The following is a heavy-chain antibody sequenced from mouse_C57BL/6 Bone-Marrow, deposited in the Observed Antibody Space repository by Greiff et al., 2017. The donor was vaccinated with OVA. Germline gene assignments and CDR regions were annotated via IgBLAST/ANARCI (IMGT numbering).Heavy chain of an antibody. CDR1: GFTFSSYT. V-gene: IGHV5-9*01. Sequence: EVQVVESGGGLVKPGGSLKLSCAASGFTFSSYTMSWVRQTPEKRLEWVATISGGGGNTYYPDSVKGRFTISRDNAKNTLYLQMSSLRSEDTALYYCARPHYYGSSPWFAYWGQGTLVTVSA. D-gene: IGHD1-1*01. CDR2: ISGGGGNT. CDR3: ARPHYYGSSPWFAY. J-gene: IGHJ3*01.